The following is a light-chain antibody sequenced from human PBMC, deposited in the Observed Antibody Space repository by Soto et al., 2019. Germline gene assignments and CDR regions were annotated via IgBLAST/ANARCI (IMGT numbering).Light chain of an antibody. CDR1: SSNIGDSY. V-gene: IGLV1-47*01. Sequence: QSVLTQPPSASGTPGQRVTISCSGSSSNIGDSYGYWFQQLPGTAPKLLIYRNNQRPSGVPDRFSGSKSGTSASLAISGLRPEDEADYYCATWDDSLRGWVFGGGNKLTVL. CDR3: ATWDDSLRGWV. J-gene: IGLJ3*02. CDR2: RNN.